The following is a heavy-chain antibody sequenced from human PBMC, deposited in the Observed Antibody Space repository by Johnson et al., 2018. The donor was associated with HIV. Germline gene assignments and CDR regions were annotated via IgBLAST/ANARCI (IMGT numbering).Heavy chain of an antibody. D-gene: IGHD3-22*01. CDR1: GFSVSSNY. CDR2: IYSGGST. Sequence: VQLVESGGGLIQPGGSLRLSCAASGFSVSSNYMSWVRQAPGKGLEWVSVIYSGGSTYYADSVKGRFTISRDNSKNTLYLQMNSRRAEDTAVYYCASSITMIVVVTGGAFDIWGQGTMVTVSS. J-gene: IGHJ3*02. CDR3: ASSITMIVVVTGGAFDI. V-gene: IGHV3-53*01.